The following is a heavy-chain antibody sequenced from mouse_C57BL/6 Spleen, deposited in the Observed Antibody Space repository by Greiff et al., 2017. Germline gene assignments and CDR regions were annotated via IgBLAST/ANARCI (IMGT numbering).Heavy chain of an antibody. D-gene: IGHD4-1*01. CDR1: GFTFSSYG. V-gene: IGHV5-6*01. CDR3: ARELGHFDY. J-gene: IGHJ2*01. Sequence: EVMLVESGGDLVKPGGSLKLSCAASGFTFSSYGMSWVRQTPDKRLEWVATISSGGSYTYYPDSVKGRFTISRDNAKNTLYLQMSSLKSEDTAMYYCARELGHFDYWGQGTTLTVSS. CDR2: ISSGGSYT.